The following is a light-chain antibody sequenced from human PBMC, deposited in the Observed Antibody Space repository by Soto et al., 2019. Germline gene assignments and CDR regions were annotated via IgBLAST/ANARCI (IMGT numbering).Light chain of an antibody. CDR3: QQSYRTPL. CDR2: AAS. J-gene: IGKJ3*01. V-gene: IGKV1-39*01. CDR1: QTIRKS. Sequence: DIQMTQSPSSLSASVGDTISITCRSFQTIRKSLNWYQQKPGKAPKLLIYAASNLQSGVPSRFSGSGSGTDFTLSISSLQPEDFATYYCQQSYRTPLFGPGTKVDIK.